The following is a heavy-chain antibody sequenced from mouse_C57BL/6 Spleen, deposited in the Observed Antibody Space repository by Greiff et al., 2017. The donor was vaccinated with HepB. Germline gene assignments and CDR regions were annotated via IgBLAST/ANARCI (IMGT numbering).Heavy chain of an antibody. CDR1: GYTFTSYW. CDR2: IYPSDSET. D-gene: IGHD1-1*01. V-gene: IGHV1-61*01. CDR3: ASHHYYGSSHWYFDV. Sequence: QVQLQQPGAELVRPGSSVKLSCKASGYTFTSYWLDWVKQRPGQGLEWIGNIYPSDSETHYNQKFKDKATLTVDKSSSTAYRQLSSLTSEASAVYYCASHHYYGSSHWYFDVWGTGTTVTVSS. J-gene: IGHJ1*03.